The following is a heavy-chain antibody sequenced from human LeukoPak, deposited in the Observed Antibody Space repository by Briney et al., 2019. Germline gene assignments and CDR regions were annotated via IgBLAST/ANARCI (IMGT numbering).Heavy chain of an antibody. CDR2: ISYDGSNK. D-gene: IGHD6-19*01. J-gene: IGHJ4*02. Sequence: PGGSLRLSCAASGFTFSSYAMSWVRQAPGKGLEWVAVISYDGSNKYYADSVKGRFTISRDNSKNTLYLQMNSLRAEDTAVYYCAREYISGWPDYWGQGTLVTVSS. V-gene: IGHV3-30-3*01. CDR3: AREYISGWPDY. CDR1: GFTFSSYA.